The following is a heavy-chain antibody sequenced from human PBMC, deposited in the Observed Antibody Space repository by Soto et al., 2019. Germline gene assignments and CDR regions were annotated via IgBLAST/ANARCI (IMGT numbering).Heavy chain of an antibody. V-gene: IGHV3-23*01. D-gene: IGHD1-26*01. CDR2: IIGAGAP. J-gene: IGHJ4*02. Sequence: EVQLLESGGGLVQPGGSLRLSCAASGFTFSIYAMNWVRQAPGKGLEWVAGIIGAGAPYYADPVKGRFTISRDNSNNILYLQMNTLRDEDTALYFCAKDVTPDSRWDIDSWGQGTLVTVSS. CDR3: AKDVTPDSRWDIDS. CDR1: GFTFSIYA.